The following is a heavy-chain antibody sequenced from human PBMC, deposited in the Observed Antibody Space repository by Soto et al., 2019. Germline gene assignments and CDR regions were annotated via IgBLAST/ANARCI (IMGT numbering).Heavy chain of an antibody. Sequence: QVQLVQSGAEVKKPGASVKVSCKASGYTFTGYYMHWVRQAPGQGLEWMGWINPNSGGTNYAQKFQGWVTMTWDTSISTAYMELSRLRSDDTAVYYCARALFHDSSGFLFDYWGQGTLVTVSS. V-gene: IGHV1-2*04. J-gene: IGHJ4*02. CDR2: INPNSGGT. CDR1: GYTFTGYY. D-gene: IGHD3-22*01. CDR3: ARALFHDSSGFLFDY.